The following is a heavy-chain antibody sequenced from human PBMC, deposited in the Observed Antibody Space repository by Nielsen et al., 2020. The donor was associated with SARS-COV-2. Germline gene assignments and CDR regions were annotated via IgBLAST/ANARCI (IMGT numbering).Heavy chain of an antibody. CDR1: GFTFDFYA. D-gene: IGHD6-13*01. J-gene: IGHJ4*02. CDR3: ASGEAAGVYFDY. Sequence: GESLKIPCAASGFTFDFYAMSWVRQAPGKGLEWVSGISGSGRDTYYADSVKGRFTISRDNSKNTLYLQMNSLRAEDTAVYYCASGEAAGVYFDYWGQGTLVTVSS. CDR2: ISGSGRDT. V-gene: IGHV3-23*01.